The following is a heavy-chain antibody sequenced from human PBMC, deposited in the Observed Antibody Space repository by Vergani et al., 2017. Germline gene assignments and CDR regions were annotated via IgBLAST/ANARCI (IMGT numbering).Heavy chain of an antibody. D-gene: IGHD2-15*01. J-gene: IGHJ3*02. CDR3: ARPYSTYCSGGSCYSDAFDI. CDR1: GGSFSGYY. V-gene: IGHV4-34*01. Sequence: QVQLQQWGAGLLKPSETLSLTCAVYGGSFSGYYWGWIRQPPGKGLEWIGSIYHSGSTYYNPSLKSRVTISVDTSKNQFSLKLSSVTAADTAVDYCARPYSTYCSGGSCYSDAFDIWGQGTMVTVSS. CDR2: IYHSGST.